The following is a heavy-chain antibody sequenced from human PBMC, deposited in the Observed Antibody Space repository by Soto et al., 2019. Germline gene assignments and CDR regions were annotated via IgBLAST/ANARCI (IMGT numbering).Heavy chain of an antibody. CDR2: IYHSGST. D-gene: IGHD3-10*01. CDR3: ARVSGSYYYVMDV. J-gene: IGHJ6*02. CDR1: GGSISSSNW. V-gene: IGHV4-4*02. Sequence: QVQLQESGPGLVKPSGTLSLTCAVSGGSISSSNWWSWVRQPPGKGLEWIGEIYHSGSTNYNRSLNSRVTISVDKYNNLFSLTLSSVTAADTAVYYCARVSGSYYYVMDVWGQGTTVTVSS.